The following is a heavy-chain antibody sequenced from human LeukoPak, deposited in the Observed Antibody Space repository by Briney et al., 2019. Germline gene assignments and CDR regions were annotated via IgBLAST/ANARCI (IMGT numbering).Heavy chain of an antibody. CDR2: ISAYNGNT. J-gene: IGHJ4*02. CDR1: GYTFTSYG. D-gene: IGHD6-13*01. V-gene: IGHV1-18*01. Sequence: GASVKVSCKASGYTFTSYGISRVRQAPGQGLEWMGWISAYNGNTNYAQKLQGRVTMTTDTSTSTAYMELRSLRSDDTAVYYCARDAPIAAAGLIDYWGQGTLVTVSS. CDR3: ARDAPIAAAGLIDY.